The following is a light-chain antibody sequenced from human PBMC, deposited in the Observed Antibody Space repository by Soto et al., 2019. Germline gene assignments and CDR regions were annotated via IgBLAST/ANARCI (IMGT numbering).Light chain of an antibody. CDR2: GAS. J-gene: IGKJ1*01. CDR1: QSVSSN. V-gene: IGKV3-15*01. Sequence: EIVMTQSPATLSVSPGERATLSCRASQSVSSNLVWYQQKPGQAPRLLIYGASTRATVIPARFSGSGSGTEFTLTISSLQSEDFAVYYCQHYNNWPPWAFGQGTKVEIK. CDR3: QHYNNWPPWA.